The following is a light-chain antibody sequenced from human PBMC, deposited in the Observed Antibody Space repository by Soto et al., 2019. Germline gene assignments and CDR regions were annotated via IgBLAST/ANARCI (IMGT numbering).Light chain of an antibody. J-gene: IGKJ4*01. V-gene: IGKV1-33*01. CDR2: DAS. Sequence: DIQMTQSPSSLSASVGDRVILTCQASQDIARFLNWYQQKPGKAPKLLIYDASNLETGVPSRFSGSGSGTHFTLTISSLQPEDFATYFCQQYDDLPLTFSGGTKVEIK. CDR1: QDIARF. CDR3: QQYDDLPLT.